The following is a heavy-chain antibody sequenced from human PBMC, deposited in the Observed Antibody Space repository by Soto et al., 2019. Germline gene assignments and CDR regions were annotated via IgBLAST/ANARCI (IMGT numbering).Heavy chain of an antibody. CDR3: ARGRWTVAYTFDI. D-gene: IGHD6-19*01. V-gene: IGHV4-39*07. J-gene: IGHJ3*02. CDR2: INHSGST. Sequence: SETLSLTCTVSGGSISSGGYYWSRIRQPPGKGLEWIGEINHSGSTNYNPSLKSRVTISVDTSKNQFSLKLSSVTAADTAVYYCARGRWTVAYTFDIWGQGTMVTVSS. CDR1: GGSISSGGYY.